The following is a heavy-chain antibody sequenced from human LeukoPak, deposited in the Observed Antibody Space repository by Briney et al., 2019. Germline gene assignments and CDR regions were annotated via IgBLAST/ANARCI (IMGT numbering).Heavy chain of an antibody. V-gene: IGHV4-34*01. CDR3: ARGTCSSTSCYEASDY. CDR2: INHSGST. J-gene: IGHJ4*02. D-gene: IGHD2-2*01. Sequence: SETLSLTCAVYGGSFSGYYWSWIRQPPGKGLEWIGEINHSGSTNYNPSLKSRVTISVDTSKNQFSLKLSSVTAADTAVYYCARGTCSSTSCYEASDYWGQGTLVTVSS. CDR1: GGSFSGYY.